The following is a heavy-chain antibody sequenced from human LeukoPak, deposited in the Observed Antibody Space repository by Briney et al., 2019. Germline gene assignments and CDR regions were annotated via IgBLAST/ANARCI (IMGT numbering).Heavy chain of an antibody. Sequence: PGGSLRLSCEASGFTFSSDAMTWVRQAPGHGLKWFSAISGSGSSPYYADSVKGRFTVSRDNTKNTLYLQMSSLRVEDTALYYCAKGRLWGRGGYHYYYMDVWGKGTAVTISS. V-gene: IGHV3-23*01. CDR3: AKGRLWGRGGYHYYYMDV. CDR1: GFTFSSDA. J-gene: IGHJ6*03. CDR2: ISGSGSSP. D-gene: IGHD3-16*01.